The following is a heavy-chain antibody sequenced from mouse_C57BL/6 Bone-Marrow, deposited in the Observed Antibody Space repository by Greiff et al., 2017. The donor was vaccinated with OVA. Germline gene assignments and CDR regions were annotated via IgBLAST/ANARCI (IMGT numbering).Heavy chain of an antibody. Sequence: EVQLQQSGAELVRPGASVKLSCTASGFNIKDDYMHWVKQRPEQGLEWIGWIDPENGDTEYASKFQGKATITADTSSNTAYLQLSSLTSEDTAVYYCTKDDGYYLWYFDVWGTGTTVTVSS. CDR2: IDPENGDT. J-gene: IGHJ1*03. V-gene: IGHV14-4*01. D-gene: IGHD2-3*01. CDR1: GFNIKDDY. CDR3: TKDDGYYLWYFDV.